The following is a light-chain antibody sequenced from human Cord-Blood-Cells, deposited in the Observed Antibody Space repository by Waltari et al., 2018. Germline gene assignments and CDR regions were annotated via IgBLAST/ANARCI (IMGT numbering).Light chain of an antibody. CDR2: KDS. CDR3: LSADSSGTYSV. CDR1: VLPKKY. J-gene: IGLJ2*01. V-gene: IGLV3-16*01. Sequence: SYELTQPPSVSVSLGQMARITCSGEVLPKKYAYWYQQKPGQFPVLVIYKDSERPSGIPERFSGSSSGTIVTLTISGVQAEDEADYYCLSADSSGTYSVFGGGTKLTVL.